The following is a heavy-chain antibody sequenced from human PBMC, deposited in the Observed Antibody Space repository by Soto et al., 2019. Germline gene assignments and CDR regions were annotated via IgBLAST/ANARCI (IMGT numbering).Heavy chain of an antibody. Sequence: SELMSLPCTVSWGSVGGGGYCCSWIRQPPGRGLEWIGYIYYSGSTNYNPSLKSRVTISVDTSKNPFSLKLSSVTAADTAVYYCARGIEGWYQGRYYYGMDVWGQGTTVTVSS. J-gene: IGHJ6*02. V-gene: IGHV4-61*08. CDR1: WGSVGGGGYC. CDR2: IYYSGST. D-gene: IGHD6-19*01. CDR3: ARGIEGWYQGRYYYGMDV.